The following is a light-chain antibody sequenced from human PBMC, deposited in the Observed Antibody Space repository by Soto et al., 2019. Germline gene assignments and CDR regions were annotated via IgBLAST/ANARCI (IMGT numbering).Light chain of an antibody. CDR3: KKYGSSLLT. Sequence: ETVLTQSPGTMSLSPGERSPLSCRDSQSVSSSYLAWYQQKPGQANRLLIYGASSRATGIPDRFSGSGSGTDFTLTISRLEPEEFAVYYCKKYGSSLLTVGGGNKVDIK. J-gene: IGKJ4*01. CDR2: GAS. CDR1: QSVSSSY. V-gene: IGKV3-20*01.